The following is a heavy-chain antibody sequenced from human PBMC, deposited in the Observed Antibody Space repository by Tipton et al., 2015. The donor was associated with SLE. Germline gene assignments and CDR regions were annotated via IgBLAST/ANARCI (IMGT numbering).Heavy chain of an antibody. CDR1: GYTFTSNY. J-gene: IGHJ4*02. CDR3: ARGGIFGVFALDF. Sequence: QLVQSGAEVKKPGASVKISCKTSGYTFTSNYIHWVRQAPGQGLEWMGIINPGGGRAIYSQKFQGRVTMTRDTSASTVDMELSSLRSEDSALYYCARGGIFGVFALDFWGQGALVTVSS. CDR2: INPGGGRA. D-gene: IGHD3-3*01. V-gene: IGHV1-46*01.